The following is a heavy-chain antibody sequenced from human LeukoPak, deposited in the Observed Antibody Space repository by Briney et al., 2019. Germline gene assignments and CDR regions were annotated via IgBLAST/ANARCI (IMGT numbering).Heavy chain of an antibody. CDR3: AKFSGYGGLYWDY. CDR2: ISGSGGST. J-gene: IGHJ4*02. V-gene: IGHV3-23*01. D-gene: IGHD5-12*01. Sequence: SAISGSGGSTYYADSVKGRFTISRDNSKNTLYLQMNSLRAEDTAVYYCAKFSGYGGLYWDYWGQGTLVTVSS.